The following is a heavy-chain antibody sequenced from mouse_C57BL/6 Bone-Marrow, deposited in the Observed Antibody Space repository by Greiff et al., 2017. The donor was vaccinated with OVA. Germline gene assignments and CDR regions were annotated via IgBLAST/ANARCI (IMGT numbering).Heavy chain of an antibody. D-gene: IGHD2-1*01. Sequence: EVKLMESGGGLVKPGGSLKLSCAASGFTFSDYGMHWVRQAPEKGLEWVAYISSGSSTIYYADTVKGRFTISRDNAKNTLFLQMTSLRSEDTAMYYCARYGNHWYFDVWGTGTTVTVSS. J-gene: IGHJ1*03. CDR2: ISSGSSTI. CDR3: ARYGNHWYFDV. V-gene: IGHV5-17*01. CDR1: GFTFSDYG.